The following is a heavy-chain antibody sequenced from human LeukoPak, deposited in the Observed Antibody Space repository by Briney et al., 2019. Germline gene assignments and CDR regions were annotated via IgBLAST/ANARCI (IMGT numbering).Heavy chain of an antibody. D-gene: IGHD3-3*01. V-gene: IGHV4-31*03. CDR1: GVSISSGGYY. J-gene: IGHJ4*02. Sequence: SQTLSLTCTVSGVSISSGGYYWSWIRQHPGKGLEWIGYIYYSGSTYYNPSLKSRVTISVDTSKNQFSLKLSSVTAADTAVYYCARSSTYYDFWSGYYWRYFDYWGQGTLVTVSS. CDR2: IYYSGST. CDR3: ARSSTYYDFWSGYYWRYFDY.